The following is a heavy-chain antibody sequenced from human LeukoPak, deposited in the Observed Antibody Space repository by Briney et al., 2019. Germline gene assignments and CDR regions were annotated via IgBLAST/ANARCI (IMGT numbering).Heavy chain of an antibody. Sequence: GASVKVSCKASGGTFSSYAISWVRQAPGQGLEWMGGIIPIFGTANYAQKFQGRVTITADESTSTAYMELSSLRSEDTAVYYCARVHIYYGSGTYYYYYMDVWGKGTTVTISS. V-gene: IGHV1-69*13. CDR3: ARVHIYYGSGTYYYYYMDV. J-gene: IGHJ6*03. D-gene: IGHD3-10*01. CDR2: IIPIFGTA. CDR1: GGTFSSYA.